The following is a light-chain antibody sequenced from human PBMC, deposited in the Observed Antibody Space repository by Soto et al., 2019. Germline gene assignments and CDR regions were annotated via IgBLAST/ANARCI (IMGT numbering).Light chain of an antibody. Sequence: QSVLTQPPSVSGAPGQRVTISCTGSSSNIGAGYDVHWYQQLPGTAPKLLIYGNSNRPSGVPDRFSGSKSGTSASLAITGLQAEDEADYYCQSYDSSLSGSNVFGRGTKVTVL. CDR1: SSNIGAGYD. V-gene: IGLV1-40*01. J-gene: IGLJ2*01. CDR2: GNS. CDR3: QSYDSSLSGSNV.